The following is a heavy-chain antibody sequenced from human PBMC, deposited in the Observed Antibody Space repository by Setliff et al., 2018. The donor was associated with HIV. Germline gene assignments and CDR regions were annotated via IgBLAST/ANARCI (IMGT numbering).Heavy chain of an antibody. Sequence: KPSETLSLTCSVSDGSVSGYSWSWIRQPAGKGLEWIGRIYTSGTTNYNPSLKSRVTMSVDTSKNQFSLKLSSVTAADTAVYYCARAGSMVRGVIISAIDIWGQGTMVTVSS. CDR3: ARAGSMVRGVIISAIDI. V-gene: IGHV4-4*07. CDR2: IYTSGTT. CDR1: DGSVSGYS. J-gene: IGHJ3*02. D-gene: IGHD3-10*01.